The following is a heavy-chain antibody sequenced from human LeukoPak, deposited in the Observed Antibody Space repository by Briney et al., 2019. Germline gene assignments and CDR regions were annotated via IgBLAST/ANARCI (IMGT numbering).Heavy chain of an antibody. CDR2: IYPGDSDT. J-gene: IGHJ4*02. D-gene: IGHD1-1*01. Sequence: GESLKISCKGSGYSFTSYWIGWVRQMPGKGLEWMGIIYPGDSDTRYSPSFQGQVTILADKSISTAYLQWSSLKASDTAMYYCARHPVYNWNDAAAPHFDYWGQGTLVTVSS. CDR1: GYSFTSYW. CDR3: ARHPVYNWNDAAAPHFDY. V-gene: IGHV5-51*01.